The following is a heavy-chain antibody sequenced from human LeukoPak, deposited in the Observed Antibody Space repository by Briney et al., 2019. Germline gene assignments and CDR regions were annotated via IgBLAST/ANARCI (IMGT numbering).Heavy chain of an antibody. CDR1: GFTFSSYA. J-gene: IGHJ4*02. Sequence: GGSLRLSCAASGFTFSSYAMNWARQAPGKGLEWVSNITGSGGDTCYADSVKGRFTISRDNSKNTLYLQMNSLRAEDTAIYYCAKDPYVGGGYHFDSWGQGSLVTVSS. CDR3: AKDPYVGGGYHFDS. CDR2: ITGSGGDT. V-gene: IGHV3-23*01. D-gene: IGHD3-22*01.